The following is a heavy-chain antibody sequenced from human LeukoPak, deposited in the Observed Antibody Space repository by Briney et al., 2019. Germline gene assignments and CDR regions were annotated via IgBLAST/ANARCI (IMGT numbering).Heavy chain of an antibody. Sequence: GASVKVSCKASGYIFTDYYMHWVRQAPGQGLEWMGRINPNSGGTNYAQKFQGRVTMTRGTSISTAYMELSRLTSDDTAVYYCARDRGIAAAGTSFTFDYWGQGTLVTVSS. J-gene: IGHJ4*02. CDR1: GYIFTDYY. D-gene: IGHD6-13*01. CDR3: ARDRGIAAAGTSFTFDY. CDR2: INPNSGGT. V-gene: IGHV1-2*06.